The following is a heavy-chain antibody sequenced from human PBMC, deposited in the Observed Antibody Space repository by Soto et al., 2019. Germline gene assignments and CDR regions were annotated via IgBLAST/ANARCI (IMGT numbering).Heavy chain of an antibody. D-gene: IGHD3-22*01. V-gene: IGHV1-8*01. CDR2: MNPNSGNT. Sequence: QVQLVQSGAEVKKPGASVKVSCKASGYTFTSYDINWVRQATGQGLEWMGWMNPNSGNTGYAQKFQGRVTMTRNTXXSXAXXELRSLRSEDTAVYYCARVTYYYDSSVYYYYGMDVWGQGTTVTVSS. CDR1: GYTFTSYD. J-gene: IGHJ6*02. CDR3: ARVTYYYDSSVYYYYGMDV.